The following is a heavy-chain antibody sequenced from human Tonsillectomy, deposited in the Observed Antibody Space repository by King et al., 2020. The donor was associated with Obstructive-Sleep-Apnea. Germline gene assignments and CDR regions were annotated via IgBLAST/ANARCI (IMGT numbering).Heavy chain of an antibody. V-gene: IGHV4-38-2*02. J-gene: IGHJ4*02. CDR3: ARDRWLDYYFDY. CDR1: GYSISSGYY. CDR2: IYHSGST. D-gene: IGHD6-19*01. Sequence: VQLQESGPGLVKPSETLSLTCTVSGYSISSGYYWGWIRPPPGKGLEWIGSIYHSGSTYYNPSLKSRVTISVDTSKNQFSLKLSSVTAADTAVYYCARDRWLDYYFDYWGQGTLVTVSS.